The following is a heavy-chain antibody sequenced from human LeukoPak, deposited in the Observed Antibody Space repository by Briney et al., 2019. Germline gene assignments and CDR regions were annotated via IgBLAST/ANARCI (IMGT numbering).Heavy chain of an antibody. Sequence: GGSLRLSCAASGFTLSDYSMNWVRQAPGKGLEWVSSISGSNSYIYYANSVKGRFTISRGNAKNSLYLQMNGLRAEDTAVYYCARTAIGYSDSSGYYFDYWGQGTLVTVSS. CDR1: GFTLSDYS. V-gene: IGHV3-21*01. J-gene: IGHJ4*02. CDR2: ISGSNSYI. D-gene: IGHD3-22*01. CDR3: ARTAIGYSDSSGYYFDY.